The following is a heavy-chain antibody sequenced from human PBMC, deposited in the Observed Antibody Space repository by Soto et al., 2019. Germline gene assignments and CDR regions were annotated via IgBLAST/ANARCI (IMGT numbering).Heavy chain of an antibody. V-gene: IGHV3-33*01. J-gene: IGHJ4*02. D-gene: IGHD2-15*01. CDR3: AREEGVVARAFDF. Sequence: QVQLVESGGGVVQPGRSLRLSCTTSGFTFGSYGMHWVRQAPGKGLEWMAIIWFDGSNKYYTESVKGRFTISRDNSKNTLYLHMNSLRVEDTAVYYCAREEGVVARAFDFWGQGTLVTVSS. CDR1: GFTFGSYG. CDR2: IWFDGSNK.